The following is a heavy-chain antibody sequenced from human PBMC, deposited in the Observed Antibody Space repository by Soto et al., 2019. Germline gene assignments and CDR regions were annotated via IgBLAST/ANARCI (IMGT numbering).Heavy chain of an antibody. J-gene: IGHJ5*02. CDR3: ARGPPPNWFDP. Sequence: SETLSLTCSVSGVSVTSYHWSWIRQFPGKGLEWIGFIYDSGSTNYNPSLKSRVTISLDTSKNQFSLKLSFVTAADTAVYFCARGPPPNWFDPWGQGTLVTVSS. CDR2: IYDSGST. CDR1: GVSVTSYH. V-gene: IGHV4-59*02.